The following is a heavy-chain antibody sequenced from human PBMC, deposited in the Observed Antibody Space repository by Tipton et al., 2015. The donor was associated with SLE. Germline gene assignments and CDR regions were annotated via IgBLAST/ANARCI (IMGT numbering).Heavy chain of an antibody. CDR3: ARAPRDYSRPMDV. J-gene: IGHJ6*02. CDR2: IYDGGRT. CDR1: GDSISTHF. D-gene: IGHD4-11*01. Sequence: TLSLTCNVSGDSISTHFWSWIRQPPGKGLEWIGYIYDGGRTKYKSSLNSRVTISVDTSKNQFSLKLTSVTAADTAVYYCARAPRDYSRPMDVWGQGTTVTVSS. V-gene: IGHV4-59*11.